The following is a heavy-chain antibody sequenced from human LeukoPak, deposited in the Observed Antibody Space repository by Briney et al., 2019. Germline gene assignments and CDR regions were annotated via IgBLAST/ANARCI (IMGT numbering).Heavy chain of an antibody. CDR3: ATLDSYYDSSGRPLLPD. J-gene: IGHJ4*02. Sequence: ASVKVSCKVSGYSVTELSMHWVRQAPGLGLEWMGGFNREDGAPVYAQHFQGRVTVTEDTSTDTAYMELSSLRSEDTALYYCATLDSYYDSSGRPLLPDWGQGTLVTVSS. V-gene: IGHV1-24*01. CDR2: FNREDGAP. CDR1: GYSVTELS. D-gene: IGHD3-22*01.